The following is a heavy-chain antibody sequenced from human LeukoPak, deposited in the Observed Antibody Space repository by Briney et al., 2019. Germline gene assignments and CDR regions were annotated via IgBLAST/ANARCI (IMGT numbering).Heavy chain of an antibody. CDR1: GGSISSSNW. D-gene: IGHD4-17*01. J-gene: IGHJ6*02. Sequence: PSGTLSLTCAVSGGSISSSNWWSWVRQPPGKGLEWIGEIYHSGSTNYNPSLKSRVTISVDKSKNQFSLKLSSVTAADTAVYYCARSYGDYYYYYGMDVWGQGTTVTVSS. CDR3: ARSYGDYYYYYGMDV. V-gene: IGHV4-4*02. CDR2: IYHSGST.